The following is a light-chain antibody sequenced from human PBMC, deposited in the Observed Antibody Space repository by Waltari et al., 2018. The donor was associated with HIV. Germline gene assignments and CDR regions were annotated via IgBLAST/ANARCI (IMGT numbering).Light chain of an antibody. V-gene: IGLV2-14*03. CDR1: NNDAGGYKY. CDR3: SSYTGTGTWV. J-gene: IGLJ3*02. Sequence: SALTQPASVSGSPGQSIAISCTGTNNDAGGYKYVTCYQQHPGTAPNLVIYDVTNRPSTVSDRFSGSKSGNTASLTISGLQAEDEADYYCSSYTGTGTWVFGGGTKVTVL. CDR2: DVT.